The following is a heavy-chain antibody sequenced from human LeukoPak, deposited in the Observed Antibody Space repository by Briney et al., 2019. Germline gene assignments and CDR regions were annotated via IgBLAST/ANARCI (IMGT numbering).Heavy chain of an antibody. CDR2: ISWDGGST. CDR1: GFTFSSYW. D-gene: IGHD3-9*01. CDR3: AKDMEGGSFDYARKSYYYYYYMDV. Sequence: GGSLRLSCAASGFTFSSYWMSWVRQAPGKGLEWVSLISWDGGSTYYADSVKGRFTISRDNSKNSLYLQMNSLRAEDTALYYCAKDMEGGSFDYARKSYYYYYYMDVWGKGTTVTVSS. J-gene: IGHJ6*03. V-gene: IGHV3-43D*03.